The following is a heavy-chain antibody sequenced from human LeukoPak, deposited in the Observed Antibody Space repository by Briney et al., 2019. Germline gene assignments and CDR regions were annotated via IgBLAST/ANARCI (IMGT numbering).Heavy chain of an antibody. V-gene: IGHV4-34*01. CDR1: CGSFSGYY. CDR3: ARSGSEAGTRRVGAFDI. Sequence: SETLSLTCAVYCGSFSGYYWSWIRQPPGKGLEWIGEINHSGSTNYNPSLKSRVTISVDTSKNQFSLKLSSVTAADTAVDYCARSGSEAGTRRVGAFDIWGQGTMVTVSS. CDR2: INHSGST. J-gene: IGHJ3*02. D-gene: IGHD6-19*01.